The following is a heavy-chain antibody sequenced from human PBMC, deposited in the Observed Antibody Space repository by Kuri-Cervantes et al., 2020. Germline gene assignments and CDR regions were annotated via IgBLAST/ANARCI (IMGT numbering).Heavy chain of an antibody. CDR3: ATLDTAVGGSYYNYYGMDV. CDR2: IYYSGST. D-gene: IGHD5-18*01. V-gene: IGHV4-59*08. J-gene: IGHJ6*02. CDR1: GFTFSSYA. Sequence: ESLKISCAASGFTFSSYAMSWVRQAPGKGLEWIGEIYYSGSTNYNPSLKSRVTISVDTSKNQFALKLTSVTAADTAIYYCATLDTAVGGSYYNYYGMDVWGQGTTVTVSS.